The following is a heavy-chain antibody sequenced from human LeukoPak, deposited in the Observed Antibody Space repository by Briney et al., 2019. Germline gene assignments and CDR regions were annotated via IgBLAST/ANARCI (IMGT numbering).Heavy chain of an antibody. CDR2: IYYSGST. Sequence: SETLSLTCTVSGVSIRSYYWSWIRQPPGKGLEWIGYIYYSGSTNYNPSLKSRVTISVDTSKNQFSLKLSSVTAADTAVYYCARGGGYCSGGSCHIDYWGQGTLVTVSS. CDR3: ARGGGYCSGGSCHIDY. D-gene: IGHD2-15*01. CDR1: GVSIRSYY. J-gene: IGHJ4*02. V-gene: IGHV4-59*01.